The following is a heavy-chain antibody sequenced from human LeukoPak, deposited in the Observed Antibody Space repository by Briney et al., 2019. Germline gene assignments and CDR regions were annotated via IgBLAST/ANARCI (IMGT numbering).Heavy chain of an antibody. CDR1: GGSLTKYD. CDR2: IYYSGYT. Sequence: SETLSLTCTVSGGSLTKYDWTWIRQPPGKALEFIGYIYYSGYTNYNPTLRIRLTISRDTSKIQFSLRLSSVTATDTAVCYCARLGYSGNYPDYWGQGTLVIVSS. J-gene: IGHJ4*02. V-gene: IGHV4-59*08. D-gene: IGHD1-26*01. CDR3: ARLGYSGNYPDY.